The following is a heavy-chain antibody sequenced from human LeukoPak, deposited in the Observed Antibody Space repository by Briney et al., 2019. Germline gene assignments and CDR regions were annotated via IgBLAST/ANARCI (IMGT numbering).Heavy chain of an antibody. CDR3: ARGPRYGESGYDLGPY. CDR2: INPNSGGS. V-gene: IGHV1-2*02. Sequence: ASVKVSCKASGYTFTSYYIHWMRQAPGHGLEWVGWINPNSGGSHYARRFQGRVTVTSDTSINTAYMELTSLTTDDTAVYYCARGPRYGESGYDLGPYWGQGTLVTVSS. CDR1: GYTFTSYY. D-gene: IGHD5-12*01. J-gene: IGHJ4*02.